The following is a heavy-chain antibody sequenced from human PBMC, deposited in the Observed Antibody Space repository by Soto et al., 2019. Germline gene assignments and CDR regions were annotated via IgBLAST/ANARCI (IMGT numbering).Heavy chain of an antibody. CDR1: GGTFSSYA. V-gene: IGHV1-69*13. D-gene: IGHD5-12*01. J-gene: IGHJ6*02. Sequence: ASVKVSCKASGGTFSSYAISWVRQAPGQGLEWMGGIIPIFGTANYAQKFQGGVTITADESTSTAYMELSSLRSEDTAVYYCASNLSGYSHVEGVWGQGTTVTVSS. CDR3: ASNLSGYSHVEGV. CDR2: IIPIFGTA.